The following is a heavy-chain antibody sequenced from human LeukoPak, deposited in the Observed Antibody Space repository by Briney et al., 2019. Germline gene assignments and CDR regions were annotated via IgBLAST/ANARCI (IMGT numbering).Heavy chain of an antibody. V-gene: IGHV1-18*01. D-gene: IGHD3-22*01. CDR3: ARDPHYYDSSGYYHEDY. CDR2: ISAYNGNT. CDR1: GYTFTSYG. Sequence: ASVKVSCKASGYTFTSYGISWVRQAPGQGLEWMGWISAYNGNTNYVQKLQGRVTMTTDTSTSTAYMELRGLRSDDTAVYYCARDPHYYDSSGYYHEDYWGQGTLVTVSS. J-gene: IGHJ4*02.